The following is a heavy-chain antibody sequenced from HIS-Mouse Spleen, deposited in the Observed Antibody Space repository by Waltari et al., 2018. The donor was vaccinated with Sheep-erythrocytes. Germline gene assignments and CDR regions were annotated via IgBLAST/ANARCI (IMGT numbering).Heavy chain of an antibody. CDR3: AQTGATTPHFDY. D-gene: IGHD1-26*01. CDR2: GIPCLGIA. Sequence: QVQLVQSGAEVKKPGSSVKVSCKASGGTFSSYAISWVRQAPGQGLEWMGRGIPCLGIANYARKYQGRVTITADKSTSTAYMELSSLRSEDTAVYYCAQTGATTPHFDYWGQGTLVTVSS. CDR1: GGTFSSYA. V-gene: IGHV1-69*04. J-gene: IGHJ4*02.